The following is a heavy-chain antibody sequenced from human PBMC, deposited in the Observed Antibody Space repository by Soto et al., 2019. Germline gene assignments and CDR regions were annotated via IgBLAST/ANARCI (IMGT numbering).Heavy chain of an antibody. V-gene: IGHV3-66*01. J-gene: IGHJ4*02. CDR2: IYSGGST. D-gene: IGHD3-16*01. CDR1: GFTVSTKY. Sequence: EVQFVESGGGLVQPGGSLRLSCAASGFTVSTKYMSWVRQAPGKGLEWVSVIYSGGSTFYADSVRGRFTISRDNSKNTVNLQMNSLRAEDTAVYYCARGPWAADYWGQGTLVTVSS. CDR3: ARGPWAADY.